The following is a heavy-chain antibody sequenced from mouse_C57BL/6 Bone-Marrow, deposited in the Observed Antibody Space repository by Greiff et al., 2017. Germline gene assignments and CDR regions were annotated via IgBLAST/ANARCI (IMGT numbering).Heavy chain of an antibody. Sequence: DVQLVESGGDLVKPGGSLKLSCAASGFTFSSYGMSWVRQTPDKRLEWVATISSGGSYTYYPDRVKGRFTISRDNAKNTLYLQMSSLQSEDTAMYYGARRVGYGERLAYWGQGTLVTVSA. CDR1: GFTFSSYG. J-gene: IGHJ3*01. D-gene: IGHD2-2*01. CDR2: ISSGGSYT. CDR3: ARRVGYGERLAY. V-gene: IGHV5-6*02.